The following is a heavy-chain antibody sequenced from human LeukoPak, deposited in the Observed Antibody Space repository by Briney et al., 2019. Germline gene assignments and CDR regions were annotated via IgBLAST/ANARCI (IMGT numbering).Heavy chain of an antibody. Sequence: SGPTLVNPTQTLTLTCTFSGFSLSTSGVGVGWIRQPPGKALEWLALIYWNDDKRYSPSPKSRLTITKDTSKNQVVLTMTNMDPVDTATYYCARIVVVVAAGPNWFDPWGQGTLVTVSS. J-gene: IGHJ5*02. V-gene: IGHV2-5*01. CDR3: ARIVVVVAAGPNWFDP. CDR1: GFSLSTSGVG. CDR2: IYWNDDK. D-gene: IGHD2-15*01.